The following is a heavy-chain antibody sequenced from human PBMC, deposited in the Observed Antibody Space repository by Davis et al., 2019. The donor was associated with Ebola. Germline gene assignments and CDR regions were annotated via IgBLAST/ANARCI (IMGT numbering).Heavy chain of an antibody. CDR1: GFTFSSYA. J-gene: IGHJ4*02. V-gene: IGHV3-49*04. Sequence: GGSLRLSCAASGFTFSSYAMHWVRQAPGKGLEWVGFIRSKAYGGTTEYAASVKGRFTISRDDSKSIAYLQMNSLKTEDTAVYYCTREEWELLRWGQGTLVTVSS. CDR3: TREEWELLR. D-gene: IGHD1-26*01. CDR2: IRSKAYGGTT.